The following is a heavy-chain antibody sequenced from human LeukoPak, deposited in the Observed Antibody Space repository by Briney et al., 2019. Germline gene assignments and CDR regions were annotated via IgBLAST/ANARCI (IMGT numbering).Heavy chain of an antibody. Sequence: SETLSLTCTVSGGSISSSSYCWGWLRQPPGKGLDWIVSIYYSGSTYYNPSLKSRVTISVDTSKNQFSLKLSSVTAADTAVYYCARESAVTSPRGYFDYWGQGTLVTVSS. CDR3: ARESAVTSPRGYFDY. J-gene: IGHJ4*02. CDR2: IYYSGST. V-gene: IGHV4-39*02. D-gene: IGHD4-17*01. CDR1: GGSISSSSYC.